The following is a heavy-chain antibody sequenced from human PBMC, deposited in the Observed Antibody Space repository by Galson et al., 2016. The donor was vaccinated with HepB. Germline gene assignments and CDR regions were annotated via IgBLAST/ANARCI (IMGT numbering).Heavy chain of an antibody. J-gene: IGHJ4*02. Sequence: SLRLSCAASGVTFSNYGMHWVRQAPGKGLEWVAFIWYDGNNKNYADSVKGRLTISRDKSKNTLYLQMNSLRVEDTAVYYCARQGDTIGQFDYWGQGTLVTVSS. CDR2: IWYDGNNK. D-gene: IGHD3-16*01. V-gene: IGHV3-33*01. CDR3: ARQGDTIGQFDY. CDR1: GVTFSNYG.